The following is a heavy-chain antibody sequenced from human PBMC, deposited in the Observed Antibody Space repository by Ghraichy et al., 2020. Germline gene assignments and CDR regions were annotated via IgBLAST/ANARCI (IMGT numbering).Heavy chain of an antibody. Sequence: ASVKVSCKASEYSFIDYYIHWVRQAPGQGLEWMGRINPNSGGTNYAQRLQGRVSMTRDTTIGAVYLELSRLRSDDTAVYYCGTLGAYSGRYRVDYWGQGTLVTVSS. CDR2: INPNSGGT. CDR3: GTLGAYSGRYRVDY. V-gene: IGHV1-2*06. D-gene: IGHD1-26*01. J-gene: IGHJ4*01. CDR1: EYSFIDYY.